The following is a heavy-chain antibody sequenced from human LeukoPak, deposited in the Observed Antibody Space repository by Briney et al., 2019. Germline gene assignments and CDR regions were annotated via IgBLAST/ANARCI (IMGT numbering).Heavy chain of an antibody. CDR1: GYTFTSYD. CDR3: ALGYSGNYYFDY. Sequence: GASVKVSCKASGYTFTSYDINWVRQATGQGLEWMGWMNPNSGNTGYAQKFQGRVTMTRNTSISTAYMELSSLRAEDTAVYYCALGYSGNYYFDYWGQGTLVTVSS. CDR2: MNPNSGNT. J-gene: IGHJ4*02. V-gene: IGHV1-8*01. D-gene: IGHD1-26*01.